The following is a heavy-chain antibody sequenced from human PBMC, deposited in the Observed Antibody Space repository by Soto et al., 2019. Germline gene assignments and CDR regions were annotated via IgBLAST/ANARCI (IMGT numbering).Heavy chain of an antibody. Sequence: ASVKFSCKASGYTFTSYGISWVRQAPGQGLEWMGWISAYNGNTNYAQKLQGRVTMTTDTSTSTAHMELRSLRSDDTAVYYCARQGRRIFGGVIMPYYYYMAVWGKGTTVTVSS. V-gene: IGHV1-18*01. D-gene: IGHD3-3*01. CDR2: ISAYNGNT. CDR1: GYTFTSYG. CDR3: ARQGRRIFGGVIMPYYYYMAV. J-gene: IGHJ6*03.